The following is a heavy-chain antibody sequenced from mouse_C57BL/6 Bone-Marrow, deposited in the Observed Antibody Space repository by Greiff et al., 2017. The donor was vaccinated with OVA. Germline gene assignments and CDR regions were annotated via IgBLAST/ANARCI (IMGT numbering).Heavy chain of an antibody. CDR1: GFTFSDYG. Sequence: EVKLVESGGGLVKPGGSLKLSCAASGFTFSDYGMHWVRQAPEKGLEWVAYISSGSSTIYYADTVKGRFTIARDNAKNTLFLHMTRLRSEDTAMYYCARSDYDYFDYWGQGTTLTVSS. J-gene: IGHJ2*01. CDR3: ARSDYDYFDY. D-gene: IGHD2-4*01. V-gene: IGHV5-17*01. CDR2: ISSGSSTI.